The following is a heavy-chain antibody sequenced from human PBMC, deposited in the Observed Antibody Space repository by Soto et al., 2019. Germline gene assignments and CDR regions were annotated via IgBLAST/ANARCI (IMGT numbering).Heavy chain of an antibody. CDR1: GIKLPDSA. CDR3: ARDHSRSGNLLNCLDP. CDR2: IIPCFSVT. D-gene: IGHD2-15*01. V-gene: IGHV1-69*01. Sequence: QVILTQSGSEVKRPGSSLRVSCQVSGIKLPDSAISWVRQAPGQGPEWMGGIIPCFSVTTFAQTFLGRLNMTADGSTNTAYIDLSALTSDDTSIYYWARDHSRSGNLLNCLDPWGQGTLVIVSS. J-gene: IGHJ5*01.